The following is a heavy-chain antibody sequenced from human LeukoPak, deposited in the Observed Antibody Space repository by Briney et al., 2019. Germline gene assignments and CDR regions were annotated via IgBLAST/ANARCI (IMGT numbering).Heavy chain of an antibody. D-gene: IGHD3-22*01. CDR1: GFTFSSYA. Sequence: PGGSLRLSCAASGFTFSSYAMSWVRQAPGKGLEWVSYISSSSNIIHYADSVKGRFTISRDNAKNSLYLQMNSLRDEDTAVYYCVRESRGYYLFDYWGQGTLVTVSS. J-gene: IGHJ4*02. V-gene: IGHV3-48*02. CDR2: ISSSSNII. CDR3: VRESRGYYLFDY.